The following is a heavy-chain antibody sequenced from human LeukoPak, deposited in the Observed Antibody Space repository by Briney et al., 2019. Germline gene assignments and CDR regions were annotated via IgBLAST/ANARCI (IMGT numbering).Heavy chain of an antibody. J-gene: IGHJ4*02. CDR1: GGSISSGSYY. CDR2: IYTSGST. CDR3: ARGISLTY. Sequence: PSQTLSLTCTVSGGSISSGSYYWSWLRQPAGKGLEWIGRIYTSGSTNYNPSLKSRVTISVDTSKNQFSLKLSSVTAADTAVYYCARGISLTYWGQGTLVTVSS. V-gene: IGHV4-61*02.